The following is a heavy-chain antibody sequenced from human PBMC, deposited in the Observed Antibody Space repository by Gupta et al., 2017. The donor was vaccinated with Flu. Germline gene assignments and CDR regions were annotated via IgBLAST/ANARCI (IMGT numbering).Heavy chain of an antibody. J-gene: IGHJ1*01. CDR1: GDTFSTYT. CDR3: ARLSPCGGDCYYFHH. Sequence: QVQLVQSGAEVKRSGSSVKVSCKASGDTFSTYTFTWVRQAPGQGLEWLGGILPVIGAADYAQALQGRVTITADDSTSTVYMELRSLRSDDTAVYYCARLSPCGGDCYYFHHWGQGTLVTVSS. CDR2: ILPVIGAA. D-gene: IGHD2-21*02. V-gene: IGHV1-69*01.